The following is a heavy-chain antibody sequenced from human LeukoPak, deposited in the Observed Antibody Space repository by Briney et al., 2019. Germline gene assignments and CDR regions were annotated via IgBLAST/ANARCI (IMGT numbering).Heavy chain of an antibody. Sequence: PSETLSLTCAVYGGSFSGYYWSWIRQPPGKGLEWIAYIYYNGISNYNPSLKSRVIISVDSSKNQFSLKLTSVTAADTAVYYCAKLLTGTGPTMDVWAQGPTVTVS. J-gene: IGHJ6*02. CDR1: GGSFSGYY. V-gene: IGHV4-34*11. CDR3: AKLLTGTGPTMDV. D-gene: IGHD1-20*01. CDR2: IYYNGIS.